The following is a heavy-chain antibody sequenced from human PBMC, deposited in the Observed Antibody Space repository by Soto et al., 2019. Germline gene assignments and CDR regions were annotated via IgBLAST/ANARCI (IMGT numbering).Heavy chain of an antibody. D-gene: IGHD1-1*01. V-gene: IGHV4-59*08. CDR2: IYYSGST. CDR3: ARRYGYSFDY. J-gene: IGHJ4*02. Sequence: SETLSLTCTFSGGSSSSYYWSLIRQPPGKGLEWIGYIYYSGSTNYNPSLKSRVTISVDTSKNQFSLKLSSVTAADTAVYYCARRYGYSFDYWGQGTLVTVSS. CDR1: GGSSSSYY.